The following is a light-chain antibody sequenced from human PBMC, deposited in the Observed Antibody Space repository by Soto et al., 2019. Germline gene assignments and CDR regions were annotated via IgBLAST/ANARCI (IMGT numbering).Light chain of an antibody. V-gene: IGKV3D-15*01. Sequence: EIHMPQAPATLSVSPGERATLSCRASQGVRSYSARYQHKPGQAPRRLIYDASNRATGIPARFSGSGSGTEFTLTLTTPQSQDFAVYYCENNNNTPRSTCGQGTRWIS. CDR1: QGVRSY. J-gene: IGKJ1*01. CDR2: DAS. CDR3: ENNNNTPRST.